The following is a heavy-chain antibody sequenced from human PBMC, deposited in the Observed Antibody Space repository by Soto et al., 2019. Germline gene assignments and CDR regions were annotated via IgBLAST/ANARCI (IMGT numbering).Heavy chain of an antibody. D-gene: IGHD3-16*01. CDR1: EFNFIGYG. V-gene: IGHV3-33*01. CDR2: IWYDGSNK. Sequence: PGGSLRLSCAASEFNFIGYGMHWVRKAPGKGLEWVAVIWYDGSNKYYADSVKGRFTISRDNSKNTLYLQMNSLRAEDTAVYYCARDKRGSPTLVDYWGQGTLVTVSS. CDR3: ARDKRGSPTLVDY. J-gene: IGHJ4*02.